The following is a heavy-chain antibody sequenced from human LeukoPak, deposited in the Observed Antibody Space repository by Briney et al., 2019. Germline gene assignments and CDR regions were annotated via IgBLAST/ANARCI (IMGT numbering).Heavy chain of an antibody. Sequence: ASVKASCKASGYTFTGYYMHWVRQAPGQGLEWMGWINPNSGGTNYAQKFQGRVTMTRDTSISTAYMELSRLRSDGTAVYYCARDGPYGSGSYYNINWFDPWGQGTLVTVSS. CDR2: INPNSGGT. J-gene: IGHJ5*02. CDR1: GYTFTGYY. V-gene: IGHV1-2*02. D-gene: IGHD3-10*01. CDR3: ARDGPYGSGSYYNINWFDP.